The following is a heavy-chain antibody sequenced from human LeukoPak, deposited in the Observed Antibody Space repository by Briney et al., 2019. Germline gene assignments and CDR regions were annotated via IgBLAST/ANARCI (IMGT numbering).Heavy chain of an antibody. CDR2: FDPEDGET. CDR1: GYTLTELS. V-gene: IGHV1-24*01. J-gene: IGHJ3*02. CDR3: ATDRIRIAAELQNAFDI. Sequence: ASVKVSCKVSGYTLTELSMHWVRQAPGKGLEWMGGFDPEDGETIYAQKFQGRVTMTEDTSTDTAYMELSSLRSEDTAVCYCATDRIRIAAELQNAFDIWGQGTMVTVSS. D-gene: IGHD6-13*01.